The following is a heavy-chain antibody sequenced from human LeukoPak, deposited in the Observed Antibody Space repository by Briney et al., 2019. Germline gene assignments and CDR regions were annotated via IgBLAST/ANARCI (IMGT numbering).Heavy chain of an antibody. CDR3: ARDKYYSKEGTRWFDP. D-gene: IGHD4-11*01. CDR2: ISSNGDST. Sequence: PGGSLRLSCAASGFTFSSYAMHWVRQAPGKGLEYVSAISSNGDSTYYANSVKGRFTISRDNSKNTLYLQMNSLRAEDTAVYYCARDKYYSKEGTRWFDPWGQGTLVTVSS. J-gene: IGHJ5*02. V-gene: IGHV3-64*01. CDR1: GFTFSSYA.